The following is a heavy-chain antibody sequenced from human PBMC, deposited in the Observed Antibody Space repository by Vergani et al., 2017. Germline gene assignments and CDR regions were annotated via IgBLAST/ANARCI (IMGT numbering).Heavy chain of an antibody. CDR3: ARDQSMVVCSSTSCFEGWFDP. J-gene: IGHJ5*02. Sequence: QVQLVQSGAEVKKPGASVNVSCKASGYTFTGYYIQWARQAPAQGLEWVGWSNPNSGGTRYAQKFLGRVTMTRDTSISTAYMELSRLRSDDTAAYYCARDQSMVVCSSTSCFEGWFDPWGQGTLVTVSS. CDR2: SNPNSGGT. D-gene: IGHD2-2*01. CDR1: GYTFTGYY. V-gene: IGHV1-2*02.